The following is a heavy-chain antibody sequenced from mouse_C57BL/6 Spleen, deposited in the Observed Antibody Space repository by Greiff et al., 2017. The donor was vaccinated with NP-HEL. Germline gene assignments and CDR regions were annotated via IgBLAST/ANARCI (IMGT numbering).Heavy chain of an antibody. CDR2: ISDGGSYT. J-gene: IGHJ1*03. V-gene: IGHV5-4*01. Sequence: EVQLVESGGGLVKPGGSLKLSCAASGFTFSSYAMSWVRQTPEKRLEWVATISDGGSYTYYPDNVKGRFTISRDNAKNNLYLQMSHLKSEDTAMYYCARDLYGSNPCWYFDVWGTGTTVTVSS. D-gene: IGHD1-1*01. CDR1: GFTFSSYA. CDR3: ARDLYGSNPCWYFDV.